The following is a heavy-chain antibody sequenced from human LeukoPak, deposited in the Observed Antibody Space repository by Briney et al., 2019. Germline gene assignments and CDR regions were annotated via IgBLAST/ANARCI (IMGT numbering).Heavy chain of an antibody. Sequence: GEFLKISCNGSGYSFTSYWIGWVRQMPGKGLEWMGIIYPGDSDTRYSPSFQGQVTISADKSISHAYMQWSSLKASDTAMYYCARHADLGYDFWSGSYHNYFEHWRQGPLVRVS. CDR2: IYPGDSDT. J-gene: IGHJ4*02. D-gene: IGHD3-3*01. CDR3: ARHADLGYDFWSGSYHNYFEH. V-gene: IGHV5-51*01. CDR1: GYSFTSYW.